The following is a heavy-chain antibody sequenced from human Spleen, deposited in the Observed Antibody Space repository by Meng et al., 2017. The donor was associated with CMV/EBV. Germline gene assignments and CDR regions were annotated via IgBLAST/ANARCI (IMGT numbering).Heavy chain of an antibody. V-gene: IGHV3-21*01. CDR1: GFTFSNSS. CDR2: ISSGNTYI. CDR3: ARDRRYYGSGSYGMDV. J-gene: IGHJ6*02. D-gene: IGHD3-10*01. Sequence: ESLKISCAASGFTFSNSSMSWVRQAPGKGLEWVSSISSGNTYIYYADSMKGRFTISRDNAKNSLYLQMNSLRAEDTAVYYCARDRRYYGSGSYGMDVWGQGTTVTVSS.